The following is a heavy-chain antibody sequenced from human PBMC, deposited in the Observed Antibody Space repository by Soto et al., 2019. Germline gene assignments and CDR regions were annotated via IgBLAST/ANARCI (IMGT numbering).Heavy chain of an antibody. CDR2: IDGGGTKT. Sequence: PGGSLRLSCAASGFTFSNYAMGWVRQAPGTGLQWVSAIDGGGTKTYYADSVKGRFTISRDNSMNTLYLQMDSLRAEDTAIYYCTKEHSNYPDNWFDPWGQGTRVTVS. CDR1: GFTFSNYA. D-gene: IGHD4-4*01. J-gene: IGHJ5*02. V-gene: IGHV3-23*01. CDR3: TKEHSNYPDNWFDP.